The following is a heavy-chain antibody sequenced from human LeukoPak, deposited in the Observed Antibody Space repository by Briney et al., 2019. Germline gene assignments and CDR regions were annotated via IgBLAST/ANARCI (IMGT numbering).Heavy chain of an antibody. CDR2: ISGSGGST. Sequence: PGGSLRLSCAASGFTFSSYAMTWVRQVPGKGLEWVSGISGSGGSTDYADSVKGRVTISRDNAKNSLYLQMNSPRAEDMALYYCAKDRAARRSYYYYYMDVWGKGTTVTVSS. J-gene: IGHJ6*03. V-gene: IGHV3-23*01. D-gene: IGHD6-6*01. CDR1: GFTFSSYA. CDR3: AKDRAARRSYYYYYMDV.